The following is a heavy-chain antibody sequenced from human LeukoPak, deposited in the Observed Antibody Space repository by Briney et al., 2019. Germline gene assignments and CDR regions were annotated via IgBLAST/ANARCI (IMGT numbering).Heavy chain of an antibody. V-gene: IGHV4-39*07. CDR1: GGSISSSSYY. Sequence: SETLSLTCTVSGGSISSSSYYWSWIRQPPGKGLAWIGSIYYSGSTYYNPSLKSRVTISVDTSKNQFSLKLSSVTAADTAVYYCARAYYYDSSGYYPDAFDIWGQGTMVTVSS. D-gene: IGHD3-22*01. CDR2: IYYSGST. CDR3: ARAYYYDSSGYYPDAFDI. J-gene: IGHJ3*02.